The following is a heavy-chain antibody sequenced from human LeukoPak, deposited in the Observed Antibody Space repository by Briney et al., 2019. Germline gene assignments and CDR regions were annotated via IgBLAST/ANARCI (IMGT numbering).Heavy chain of an antibody. J-gene: IGHJ3*02. CDR2: IRYDGSNK. CDR1: GFTFSSYG. D-gene: IGHD7-27*01. Sequence: GGSLRLSCAASGFTFSSYGMHWVRQAPGKGLEWVAFIRYDGSNKYYADSVKGRFSISRDNSKNTLYLQMNSLRAEDTAVYYCARVGLTGDMWVGAFDIWGQGTMVTVSS. CDR3: ARVGLTGDMWVGAFDI. V-gene: IGHV3-30*02.